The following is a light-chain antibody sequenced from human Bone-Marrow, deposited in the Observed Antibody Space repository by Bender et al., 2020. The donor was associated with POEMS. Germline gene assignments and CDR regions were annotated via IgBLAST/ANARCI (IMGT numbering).Light chain of an antibody. V-gene: IGLV2-11*01. J-gene: IGLJ2*01. CDR1: SSDVGGYDF. CDR3: SSYAGSRTLV. CDR2: DVT. Sequence: QSALTQPRSVSGSPGQSVTISCTGTSSDVGGYDFVSWSQHHPGKAPKVMIYDVTKRPSGVPDRFSGSRSGNTASLTISGLQVEDEADYYCSSYAGSRTLVFGGGTKLTVL.